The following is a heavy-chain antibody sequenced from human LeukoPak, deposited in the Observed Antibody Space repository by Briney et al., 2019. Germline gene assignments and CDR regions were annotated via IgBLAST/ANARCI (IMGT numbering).Heavy chain of an antibody. D-gene: IGHD4-11*01. CDR1: EFTFRSYW. V-gene: IGHV3-74*03. Sequence: AGGSLRLSCVASEFTFRSYWMHWVRQAPGEGLVWVSVINSDGSTTLYADSVKGRFTISRDNAKNTLYLQMNSLRAEDTAVYYCAGLRGKITTIDYWGQGTLVTVSS. CDR3: AGLRGKITTIDY. J-gene: IGHJ4*02. CDR2: INSDGSTT.